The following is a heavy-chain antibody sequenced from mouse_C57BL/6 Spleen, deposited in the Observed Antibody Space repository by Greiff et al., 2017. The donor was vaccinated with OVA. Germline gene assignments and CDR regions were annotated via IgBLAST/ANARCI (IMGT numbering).Heavy chain of an antibody. CDR1: GYTFTGYW. Sequence: QVQLQQSGAELMKPGASVKLSCKATGYTFTGYWIEWVKQRPGEGLEWIGEILPGSGGTNYNEKLKGKATFTADTSSNTAYMQLSSLTTEDSAIYYFALYYYVGDFDYWGQGTTLTVSS. V-gene: IGHV1-9*01. CDR3: ALYYYVGDFDY. CDR2: ILPGSGGT. D-gene: IGHD1-1*01. J-gene: IGHJ2*01.